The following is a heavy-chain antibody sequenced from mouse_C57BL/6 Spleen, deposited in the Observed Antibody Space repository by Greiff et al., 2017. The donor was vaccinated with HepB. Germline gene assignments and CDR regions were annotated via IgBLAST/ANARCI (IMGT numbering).Heavy chain of an antibody. D-gene: IGHD2-2*01. CDR2: IHPNSGST. Sequence: QVQLKQPGAELVKPGASVKLSCKASGYTFTSYWMHWVKQRPGQGLEWIGMIHPNSGSTNYNEKFKSKATLTVDKSSSTAYMQLSSLTSEDSAVYYCAFGSPTWFAYWGQGTLVTVSA. CDR1: GYTFTSYW. V-gene: IGHV1-64*01. J-gene: IGHJ3*01. CDR3: AFGSPTWFAY.